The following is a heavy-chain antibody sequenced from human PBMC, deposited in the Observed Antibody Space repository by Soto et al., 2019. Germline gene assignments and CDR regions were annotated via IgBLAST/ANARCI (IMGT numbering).Heavy chain of an antibody. D-gene: IGHD3-10*01. CDR1: GGSISSGGYY. CDR2: IYYSGST. J-gene: IGHJ5*02. Sequence: PSETLSLTCTVSGGSISSGGYYWSWIRQHPGKGLEWIGYIYYSGSTYYNPSLKSRVTISVDTSKNQFSLKLSSVTAADTAVYYCARVRGVDSPRTPVQYNWLDPWGQGTLVTVSS. V-gene: IGHV4-31*03. CDR3: ARVRGVDSPRTPVQYNWLDP.